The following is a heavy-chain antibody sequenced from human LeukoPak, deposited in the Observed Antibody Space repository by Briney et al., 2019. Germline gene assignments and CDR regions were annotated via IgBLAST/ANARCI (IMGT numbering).Heavy chain of an antibody. Sequence: RASVKVSCKASGFTFTSSAVQWVRQARGQRLEWIGWIVVGSGNTNYAQKFQERVTITRDMSTSTAYMGLSSLRSEDTAVYYCAAGSGTTDFDYWGQGTLVTVSS. D-gene: IGHD1-1*01. V-gene: IGHV1-58*01. J-gene: IGHJ4*02. CDR2: IVVGSGNT. CDR1: GFTFTSSA. CDR3: AAGSGTTDFDY.